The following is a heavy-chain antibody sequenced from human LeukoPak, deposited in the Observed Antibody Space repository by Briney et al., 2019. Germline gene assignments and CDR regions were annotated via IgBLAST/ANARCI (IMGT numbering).Heavy chain of an antibody. V-gene: IGHV3-23*01. CDR2: ISGSGGST. CDR1: GFTFNNYA. Sequence: GGSLTLSCAASGFTFNNYAMSWVRQAPGKGLEWVSAISGSGGSTYYADSVKGRFTSSRDNSKNTLYLQMNSLRAEDTAVYYCAKALQKEYSSNWYGPKVVTYFHHWGQDTLVTVSS. D-gene: IGHD6-13*01. J-gene: IGHJ1*01. CDR3: AKALQKEYSSNWYGPKVVTYFHH.